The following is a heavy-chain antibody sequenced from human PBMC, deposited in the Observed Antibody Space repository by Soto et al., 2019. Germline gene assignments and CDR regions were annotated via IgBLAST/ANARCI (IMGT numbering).Heavy chain of an antibody. D-gene: IGHD5-18*01. J-gene: IGHJ4*02. CDR1: GFTFSSYW. CDR2: IKQDGSEK. V-gene: IGHV3-7*01. Sequence: GGSLRLSCAASGFTFSSYWMSWVRQAPGKGLEWVANIKQDGSEKYYVDSVKGRFTISRDNAKNPLYLQMNSLRAEDTAVYYCARVWRKPTEIEGSRGYSYGSPYYFDYWGQGTLVTVSS. CDR3: ARVWRKPTEIEGSRGYSYGSPYYFDY.